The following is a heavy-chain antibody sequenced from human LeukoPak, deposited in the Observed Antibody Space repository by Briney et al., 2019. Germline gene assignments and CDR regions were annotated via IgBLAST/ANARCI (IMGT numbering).Heavy chain of an antibody. CDR3: ARDKEPIPAAPGYYFDY. Sequence: GGSLRLSCAASGFTFSSYGMHWVRQAPGKGLEWVAVIWYDGSNKYYADSVKGRFTISRDNSKNTLYLQMNSLRAEDTAVYYCARDKEPIPAAPGYYFDYWGQGTLVTVSS. J-gene: IGHJ4*02. CDR2: IWYDGSNK. CDR1: GFTFSSYG. V-gene: IGHV3-33*01. D-gene: IGHD2-2*01.